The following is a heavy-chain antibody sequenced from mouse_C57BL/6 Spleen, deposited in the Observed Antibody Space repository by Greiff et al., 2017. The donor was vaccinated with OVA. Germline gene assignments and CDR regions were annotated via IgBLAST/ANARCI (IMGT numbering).Heavy chain of an antibody. V-gene: IGHV1-47*01. CDR1: GYTFTTYP. D-gene: IGHD2-3*01. Sequence: QVQLQQPGAELVKPGASVKLSCKASGYTFTTYPIEWMKQNHGKSLEWIGNFHPYNDDTKYNEKFKGKATLTVEKSSSTVYLGLSQVTSDDSAVCYGTRRRADGYGDYFDYWGQGTTLTVSS. J-gene: IGHJ2*01. CDR2: FHPYNDDT. CDR3: TRRRADGYGDYFDY.